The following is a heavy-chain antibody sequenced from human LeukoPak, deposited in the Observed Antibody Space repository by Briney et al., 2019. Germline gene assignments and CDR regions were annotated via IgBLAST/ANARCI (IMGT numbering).Heavy chain of an antibody. CDR3: ARHGGVGVVRYYYYYYGMDV. CDR1: GGSISSYY. CDR2: IYYSGST. D-gene: IGHD3-16*01. V-gene: IGHV4-59*08. Sequence: PSETLSLTCTVSGGSISSYYWSWIRQPPGKGLEWIGYIYYSGSTNYNPSLKSRVTISVDTSKNQFSLKLSSVTAADTAVYYCARHGGVGVVRYYYYYYGMDVWGQGTTVTVSS. J-gene: IGHJ6*02.